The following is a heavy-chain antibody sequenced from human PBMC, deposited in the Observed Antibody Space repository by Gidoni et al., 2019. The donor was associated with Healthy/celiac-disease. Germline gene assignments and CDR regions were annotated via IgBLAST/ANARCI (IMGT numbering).Heavy chain of an antibody. CDR1: GGSFSGYY. V-gene: IGHV4-34*01. CDR3: ARGPGYCSSTSCLRRYYYYGMDV. D-gene: IGHD2-2*01. J-gene: IGHJ6*02. Sequence: QVQLQQWGAGLLKPSETLSLTCAVYGGSFSGYYCSWIRQPPGKGLEWIGEINHSGSTNYNPSLKSRVTISVDTSKNQFSLKLSSVTAADTAVYYCARGPGYCSSTSCLRRYYYYGMDVWGQGTTVTVSS. CDR2: INHSGST.